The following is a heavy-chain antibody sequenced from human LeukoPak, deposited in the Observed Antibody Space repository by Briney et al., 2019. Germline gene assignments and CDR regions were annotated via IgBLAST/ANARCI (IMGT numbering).Heavy chain of an antibody. CDR3: STTIRGWYGVGDY. Sequence: SETLSLTCSVSGGSISSSSYSWGWIRQPPGKGLEYIGSSSYSGSTHYNPSLKSRVTISVDTSKNQFSLNLNSVTAADTAVYYCSTTIRGWYGVGDYWGQGVLVTVSS. J-gene: IGHJ4*02. CDR1: GGSISSSSYS. D-gene: IGHD6-19*01. V-gene: IGHV4-39*01. CDR2: SSYSGST.